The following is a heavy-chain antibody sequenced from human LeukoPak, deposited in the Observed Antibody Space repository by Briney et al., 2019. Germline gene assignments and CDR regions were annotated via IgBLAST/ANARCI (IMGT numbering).Heavy chain of an antibody. V-gene: IGHV3-30-3*01. J-gene: IGHJ4*02. CDR1: GFTFSSYG. CDR2: ISYDGSNK. Sequence: GGSLRLSCAASGFTFSSYGMNWVGQAPGKGLEGVAVISYDGSNKYYAHSVKGRFTISRDNSNNTLYLQINSLSAEDTAVYYCARDGRSSGWYQGFDYWGQGPLVPVSS. D-gene: IGHD6-19*01. CDR3: ARDGRSSGWYQGFDY.